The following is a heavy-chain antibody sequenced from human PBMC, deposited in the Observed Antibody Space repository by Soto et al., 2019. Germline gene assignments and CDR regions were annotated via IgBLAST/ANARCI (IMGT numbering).Heavy chain of an antibody. V-gene: IGHV3-66*01. Sequence: EVQLVESGGGLVQPGGSLRLSCAASGFTVSSNYMSWVRQAPGKGLEWVSVIYSGGSTYYADSVKGRFPISRDNSKNTLYLQMNSLRAEDTAVYYCASGYCSSTSCPYYYYMDVWGKGTTVTVSS. CDR3: ASGYCSSTSCPYYYYMDV. J-gene: IGHJ6*03. CDR2: IYSGGST. CDR1: GFTVSSNY. D-gene: IGHD2-2*01.